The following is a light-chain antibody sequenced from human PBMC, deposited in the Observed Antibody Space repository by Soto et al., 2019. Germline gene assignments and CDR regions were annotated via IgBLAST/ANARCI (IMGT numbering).Light chain of an antibody. V-gene: IGKV1-5*01. Sequence: DIQMTQPPSTLSASVGDRITTTCRARRTINTWLAWYQQKPGKAPKLLIYDASTLESGVPSRFSGSGSGTEFTLAISSLQPEDFATYYCQQYDGHFGKGTNVEF. CDR3: QQYDGH. CDR2: DAS. J-gene: IGKJ1*01. CDR1: RTINTW.